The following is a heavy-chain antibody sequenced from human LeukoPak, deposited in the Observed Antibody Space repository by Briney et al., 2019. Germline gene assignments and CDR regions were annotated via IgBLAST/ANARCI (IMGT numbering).Heavy chain of an antibody. J-gene: IGHJ5*02. V-gene: IGHV3-23*01. CDR3: AKSADYCSSTGCHFVH. Sequence: GGSLRLSCAASGLTFSSYAMSWVRQAPGKGLEWVLVISGSGGTTYYADSVKGRFTISRDNSRNTLYLQMNSLRAEDTAVYYCAKSADYCSSTGCHFVHWGQGTLVTVSS. CDR2: ISGSGGTT. CDR1: GLTFSSYA. D-gene: IGHD2-2*01.